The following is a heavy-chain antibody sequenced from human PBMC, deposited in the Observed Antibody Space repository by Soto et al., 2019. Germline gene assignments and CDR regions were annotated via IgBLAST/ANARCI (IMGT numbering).Heavy chain of an antibody. J-gene: IGHJ4*02. D-gene: IGHD2-2*01. CDR1: GFTFSNYA. CDR3: GRCTGTSCHLGADF. Sequence: GGPLRLSCAASGFTFSNYALHWVRQAPGRGLEWVALISFDGNNNYYANSVKGRFSISRDNSKNTLYLQMNSLRAEDTAVYYCGRCTGTSCHLGADFWGQGTLVTVSS. CDR2: ISFDGNNN. V-gene: IGHV3-30-3*01.